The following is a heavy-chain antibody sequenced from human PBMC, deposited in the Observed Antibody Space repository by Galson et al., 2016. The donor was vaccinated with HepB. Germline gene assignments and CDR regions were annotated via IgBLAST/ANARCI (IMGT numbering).Heavy chain of an antibody. CDR3: ARRMIGIRGATGWAYGMDV. Sequence: SLRLSCAASGFTFSNYAMSWVRQAPGKGLGLEWVSAIDYNGGSTWYADSVKGRFTISRDNSKKTVYLEMNSLRAEDTAVYYCARRMIGIRGATGWAYGMDVWGQGTAVTVSS. CDR2: IDYNGGST. V-gene: IGHV3-23*01. D-gene: IGHD3-10*01. CDR1: GFTFSNYA. J-gene: IGHJ6*02.